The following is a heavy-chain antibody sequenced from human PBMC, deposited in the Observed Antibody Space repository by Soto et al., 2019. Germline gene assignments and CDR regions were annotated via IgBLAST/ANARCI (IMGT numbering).Heavy chain of an antibody. CDR3: AKHIGSGWQNNWFDP. CDR2: ISGSGGST. J-gene: IGHJ5*02. Sequence: TGGSLRLSCAASGFPFSSYAMSWVRQAPGKGLEWVSAISGSGGSTYYADSVKGRFTISRDNSKNTLYLQMNSLRAEDTAVYYCAKHIGSGWQNNWFDPWGQGTLVTVSS. D-gene: IGHD6-19*01. V-gene: IGHV3-23*01. CDR1: GFPFSSYA.